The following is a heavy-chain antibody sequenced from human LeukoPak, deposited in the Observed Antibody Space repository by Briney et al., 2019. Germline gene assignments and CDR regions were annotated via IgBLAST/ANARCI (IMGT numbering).Heavy chain of an antibody. CDR1: GYTFSGYF. J-gene: IGHJ4*02. Sequence: ASVKVSCKASGYTFSGYFMHWVRQAPGQGLEWMGWINPISGSTNYAQNFRGRVSMTRDTSISTACMELSRLRSDDTAVYFCARDSSAKNHPDYWSQGTLVTVSS. V-gene: IGHV1-2*02. CDR2: INPISGST. D-gene: IGHD1-14*01. CDR3: ARDSSAKNHPDY.